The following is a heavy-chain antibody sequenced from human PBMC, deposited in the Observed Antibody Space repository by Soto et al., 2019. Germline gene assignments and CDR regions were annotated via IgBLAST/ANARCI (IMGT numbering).Heavy chain of an antibody. J-gene: IGHJ6*02. D-gene: IGHD3-3*01. V-gene: IGHV3-33*01. CDR1: GFAFSNFV. Sequence: QVQLVESGGGVVQPGTSLTLSCAASGFAFSNFVMHWVRQAPGKALESVAVIWHDASYEYYADSVQGRLTISRDNSEHLLYLQMNSLRAEDTAVYYCAREGGEEWIDYYYYGMDVWGHGTTVTVSS. CDR3: AREGGEEWIDYYYYGMDV. CDR2: IWHDASYE.